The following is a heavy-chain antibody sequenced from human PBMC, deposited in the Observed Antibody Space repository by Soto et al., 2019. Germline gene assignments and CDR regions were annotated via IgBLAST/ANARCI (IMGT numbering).Heavy chain of an antibody. V-gene: IGHV3-23*01. D-gene: IGHD3-10*01. Sequence: EVQLLESGGGLVQPGGSLRLSCAASGFTFSSYAMSWVRQAPGKGLEWVSAISGSGGSPYYADSMKGRFNISRDNSKNPLYLQTSSMSAEDTAVYYCAKVGRYGDNDAFYIWGQGTMVTVSS. CDR3: AKVGRYGDNDAFYI. CDR1: GFTFSSYA. J-gene: IGHJ3*02. CDR2: ISGSGGSP.